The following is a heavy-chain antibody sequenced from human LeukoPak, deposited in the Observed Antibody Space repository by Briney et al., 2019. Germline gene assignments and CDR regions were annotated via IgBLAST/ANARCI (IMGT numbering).Heavy chain of an antibody. CDR1: GYTFTSYG. J-gene: IGHJ5*02. CDR3: ARVASSEIVGATGWFDP. CDR2: ISAYNGNT. V-gene: IGHV1-18*01. Sequence: GASVKVSCKASGYTFTSYGISWVRQAPGQGLEWMGWISAYNGNTNYAQKFQGRVTMTRDMSTSTVYMELSSLRSEDTAVYYCARVASSEIVGATGWFDPWGQGTLVTVSS. D-gene: IGHD1-26*01.